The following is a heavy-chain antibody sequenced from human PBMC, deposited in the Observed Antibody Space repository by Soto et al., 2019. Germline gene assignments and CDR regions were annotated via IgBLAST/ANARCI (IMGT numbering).Heavy chain of an antibody. Sequence: GGSLRISCTASEFTFTTYSMNWLRQAPGKGLEWVAVISYDGSNKYYADSVKGRFTISRDNSKNTLYLQMNSLRAEDTAVYYCAKDGRLRAFDIWGQGTMVTVSS. CDR3: AKDGRLRAFDI. CDR1: EFTFTTYS. D-gene: IGHD2-21*02. V-gene: IGHV3-30*18. CDR2: ISYDGSNK. J-gene: IGHJ3*02.